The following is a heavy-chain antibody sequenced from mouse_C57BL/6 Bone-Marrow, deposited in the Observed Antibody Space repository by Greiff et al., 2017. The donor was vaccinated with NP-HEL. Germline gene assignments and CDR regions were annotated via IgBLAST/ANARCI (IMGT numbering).Heavy chain of an antibody. CDR3: ARSGSKDYAMDY. D-gene: IGHD2-5*01. Sequence: VQGVESGAELVRPGTSVKVSCKASGYAFTNYLIEWVKQRPGQGLEWIGVINPGSGGTNYNEKFKGKATLTADKSSSTAYMQLSSLTSEDSAVYFCARSGSKDYAMDYWGQGTSVTVSS. CDR1: GYAFTNYL. CDR2: INPGSGGT. J-gene: IGHJ4*01. V-gene: IGHV1-54*01.